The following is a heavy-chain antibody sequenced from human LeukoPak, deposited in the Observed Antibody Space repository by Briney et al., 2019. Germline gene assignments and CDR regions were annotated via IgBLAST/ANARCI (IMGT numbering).Heavy chain of an antibody. Sequence: PGRSLRLSCAASGFTFSSYGMHWVRQAPGKGLEWVAVISYDGSNKYYADSVKGRFTISRDNSKNTLYLQMNSLRAEGTAVYYCAKSEEVRGVIQDFSKWGQGTLVTVSS. V-gene: IGHV3-30*18. CDR2: ISYDGSNK. CDR3: AKSEEVRGVIQDFSK. J-gene: IGHJ4*02. CDR1: GFTFSSYG. D-gene: IGHD3-10*01.